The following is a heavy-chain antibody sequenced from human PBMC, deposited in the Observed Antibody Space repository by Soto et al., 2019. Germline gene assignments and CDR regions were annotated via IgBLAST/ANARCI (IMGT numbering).Heavy chain of an antibody. D-gene: IGHD3-3*01. CDR2: IYPGDSDT. V-gene: IGHV5-51*01. CDR3: ARSHHDYYYYMDV. CDR1: GYSFTSYW. J-gene: IGHJ6*03. Sequence: PGESLKISCKGSGYSFTSYWIGWVRQMPGKGLEWMGIIYPGDSDTRYSPSFQGQVTISADKSISTAYLQWSSLKASDTAMYYSARSHHDYYYYMDVWGKGTTVTVSS.